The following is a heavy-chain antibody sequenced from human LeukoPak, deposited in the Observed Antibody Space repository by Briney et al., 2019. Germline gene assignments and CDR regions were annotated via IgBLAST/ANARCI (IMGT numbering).Heavy chain of an antibody. Sequence: PSETLSLTCTVSGGSISSYYWSWIRQPPGKGLEWVVYIYYSGSTNYSPSLKSRVTISVDTSKDQFSLKLSSVTAADTAVYYCAALYSSGWYPYYYYMDVWGKGTTVTISS. CDR3: AALYSSGWYPYYYYMDV. D-gene: IGHD6-19*01. J-gene: IGHJ6*03. CDR2: IYYSGST. V-gene: IGHV4-59*01. CDR1: GGSISSYY.